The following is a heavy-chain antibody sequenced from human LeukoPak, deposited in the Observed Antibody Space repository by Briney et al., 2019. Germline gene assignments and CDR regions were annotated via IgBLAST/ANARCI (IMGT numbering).Heavy chain of an antibody. V-gene: IGHV3-30*02. D-gene: IGHD3-22*01. CDR3: AKDDYYDSSGYYSDY. CDR1: GFSFSSYG. CDR2: IRYDGSNK. Sequence: PGGSLRLSCAASGFSFSSYGMHWVRQAPGKGLEWVAFIRYDGSNKYYADSVKGRFTISRDNSKNTLYLQMNSLRAEDTAVYYCAKDDYYDSSGYYSDYWGQGTPVTVSS. J-gene: IGHJ4*02.